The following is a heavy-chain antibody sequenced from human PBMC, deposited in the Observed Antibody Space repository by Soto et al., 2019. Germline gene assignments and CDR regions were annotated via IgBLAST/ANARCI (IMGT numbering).Heavy chain of an antibody. Sequence: QVQLQESGPGLVKPSETLSLTCTVSGGSISSYYWSWIRPPPGKGLEWIGYIYYSGSTNYNPSLQRRVTISVDTSNNQFSLKLSSVTAADTAVYYCARHGNIAAPPYYYYYMDVWGKGTTVTVSS. CDR2: IYYSGST. CDR3: ARHGNIAAPPYYYYYMDV. V-gene: IGHV4-59*08. CDR1: GGSISSYY. J-gene: IGHJ6*03. D-gene: IGHD6-13*01.